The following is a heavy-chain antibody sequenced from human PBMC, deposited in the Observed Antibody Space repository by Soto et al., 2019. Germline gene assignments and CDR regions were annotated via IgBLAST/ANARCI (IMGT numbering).Heavy chain of an antibody. Sequence: LRLSCAASGFTFSSYGMHWVRQAPGKGLEWVAVISYDGSNKYYADSVKGRFTISRDNSKNTLYLQMNSLRAEDAAVYYCAKTSGYDTLTGYSYWGQGTLVTVSS. V-gene: IGHV3-30*18. CDR1: GFTFSSYG. CDR2: ISYDGSNK. J-gene: IGHJ4*02. D-gene: IGHD3-9*01. CDR3: AKTSGYDTLTGYSY.